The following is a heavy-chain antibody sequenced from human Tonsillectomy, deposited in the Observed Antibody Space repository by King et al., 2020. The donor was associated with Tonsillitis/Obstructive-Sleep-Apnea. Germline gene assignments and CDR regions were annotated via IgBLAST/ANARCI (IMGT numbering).Heavy chain of an antibody. CDR1: GYSFTSYG. D-gene: IGHD3-22*01. Sequence: QLVQSGAEVKKPGASVKVSCKASGYSFTSYGITWVRQAPGQGLEWMGWISAYNGNTNYAQNLQDRVTMTTDTSTDTAYMELRSLRSDDTAIYYCARVGYDNTGYFSGHDYWGQGTRVTVSS. J-gene: IGHJ4*02. V-gene: IGHV1-18*01. CDR3: ARVGYDNTGYFSGHDY. CDR2: ISAYNGNT.